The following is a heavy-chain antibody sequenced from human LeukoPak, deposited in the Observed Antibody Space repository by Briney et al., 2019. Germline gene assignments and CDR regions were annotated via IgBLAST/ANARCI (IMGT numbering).Heavy chain of an antibody. Sequence: PGGSLRLSCAASGFTFSSYSMNWVRQAPGKGLEWVSSISSSSYIYYADSVKGRFTISRDNAKNSLYLQMNSLRAEDTAVYYCARESTTGLRDYFDYWGQGTLVTVSS. CDR3: ARESTTGLRDYFDY. CDR1: GFTFSSYS. J-gene: IGHJ4*02. CDR2: ISSSSYI. D-gene: IGHD4-17*01. V-gene: IGHV3-21*01.